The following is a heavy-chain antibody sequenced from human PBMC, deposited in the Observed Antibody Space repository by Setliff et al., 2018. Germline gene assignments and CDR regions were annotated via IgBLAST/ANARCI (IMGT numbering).Heavy chain of an antibody. CDR2: IIPIFGTA. J-gene: IGHJ6*03. CDR3: ARADYIRYFYMDA. CDR1: GDTFSSYA. V-gene: IGHV1-69*05. Sequence: SVKVSCKASGDTFSSYAINWVRQAPGQGLEWMGGIIPIFGTANCAQKFQGRLTITTVGSTSTAYMELSSLRSEDTAVYYCARADYIRYFYMDAWGKGATVTVSS. D-gene: IGHD4-4*01.